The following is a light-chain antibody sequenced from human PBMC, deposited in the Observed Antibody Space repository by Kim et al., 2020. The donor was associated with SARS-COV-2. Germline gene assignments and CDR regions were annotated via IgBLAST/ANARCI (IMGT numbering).Light chain of an antibody. CDR3: QAWDTNKEV. Sequence: SVSPGQTASITCSGDKLGDKYVYWYQQRSGQSPVLVIYQDIKRPSGIPERFSGSNSGNTATLTISATQAMDEADYYCQAWDTNKEVFGGGTKLAVL. J-gene: IGLJ3*02. CDR2: QDI. V-gene: IGLV3-1*01. CDR1: KLGDKY.